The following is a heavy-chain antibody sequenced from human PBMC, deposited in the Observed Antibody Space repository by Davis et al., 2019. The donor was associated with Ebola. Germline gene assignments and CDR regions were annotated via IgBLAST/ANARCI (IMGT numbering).Heavy chain of an antibody. CDR1: GGTFSSYA. CDR2: IIPILGIA. D-gene: IGHD2-15*01. V-gene: IGHV1-69*04. CDR3: ARGYCSGGSCYSGDY. J-gene: IGHJ4*02. Sequence: AASVKVSCKASGGTFSSYAISWVRQAPGQGLEWMGRIIPILGIANYAQKFQGRVTITADKSTSTAYMELSSLRSDDTAVYYCARGYCSGGSCYSGDYWGQGTLVTVSS.